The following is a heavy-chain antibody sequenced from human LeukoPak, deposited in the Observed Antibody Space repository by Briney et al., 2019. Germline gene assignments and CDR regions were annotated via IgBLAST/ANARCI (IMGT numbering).Heavy chain of an antibody. CDR2: ISYDGSNK. D-gene: IGHD1-26*01. J-gene: IGHJ4*02. V-gene: IGHV3-30*04. CDR3: AKISGGSYYFFDY. Sequence: PGGSLRLSCAASGFTFRSYAMHWVRQAPGKGLEWVAVISYDGSNKYYIDSVKGRFTISRDNSKNTLYLQMNSLRAEDTAVYYCAKISGGSYYFFDYWGQGTLVTVSS. CDR1: GFTFRSYA.